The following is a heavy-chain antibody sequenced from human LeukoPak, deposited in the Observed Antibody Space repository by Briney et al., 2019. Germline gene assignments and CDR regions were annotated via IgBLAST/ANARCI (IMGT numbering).Heavy chain of an antibody. V-gene: IGHV1-8*01. CDR1: GYTFTSYD. CDR2: TNPNSGNT. J-gene: IGHJ4*02. Sequence: ASVKVSCKASGYTFTSYDINWVRQATGQGLEWMGWTNPNSGNTGYAQKFQGRVTMTRDTSISTAYMELSRLRSDDTAVYYCARDKSGSSGWYSYFDYWGQGTLVTVSS. CDR3: ARDKSGSSGWYSYFDY. D-gene: IGHD6-19*01.